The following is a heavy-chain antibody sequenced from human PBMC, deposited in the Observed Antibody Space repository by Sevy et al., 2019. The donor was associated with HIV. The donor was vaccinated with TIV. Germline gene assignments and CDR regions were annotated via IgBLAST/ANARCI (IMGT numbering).Heavy chain of an antibody. D-gene: IGHD1-20*01. CDR2: IKQDMSEK. V-gene: IGHV3-7*01. J-gene: IGHJ4*02. Sequence: GGSLRLSCAASGFTFSSYWMTWVRQAPGKGLEWVANIKQDMSEKYYANSVKGRFTISRDNARNSLYLQMDCLRAEDIAVNDCARVQLVSKLVVTGGLCFDFRGQVTLVIVSS. CDR3: ARVQLVSKLVVTGGLCFDF. CDR1: GFTFSSYW.